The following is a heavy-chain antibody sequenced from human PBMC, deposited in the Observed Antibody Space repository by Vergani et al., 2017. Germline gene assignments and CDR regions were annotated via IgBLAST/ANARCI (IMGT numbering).Heavy chain of an antibody. J-gene: IGHJ4*02. CDR1: GYTFTDYY. D-gene: IGHD6-13*01. V-gene: IGHV1-2*02. Sequence: VQLVQSGAEVQKPGATVKISCKVSGYTFTDYYMHWVQQAPGKGLEWMGWINPNSGGTKYAQKFQGRVTMTRDTSISTAYMELSRLRSDDTAVFYCARLSASSSSYVGYWGQGTLVTVSS. CDR3: ARLSASSSSYVGY. CDR2: INPNSGGT.